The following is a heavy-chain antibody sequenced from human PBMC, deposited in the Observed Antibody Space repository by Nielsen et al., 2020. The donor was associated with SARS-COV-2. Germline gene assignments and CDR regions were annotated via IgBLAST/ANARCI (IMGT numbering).Heavy chain of an antibody. D-gene: IGHD1-1*01. V-gene: IGHV3-30*04. CDR1: GFTFSSYA. Sequence: GGSLRLSCAASGFTFSSYAMHWVRQAPGKGLECVAVISYDGSNKYYADSAKGRFTISRDNSKNTLYLQMNSLRAEDTAVYYCAREQNDPSGYYYYGMDVWGQGTTVTVSS. J-gene: IGHJ6*02. CDR2: ISYDGSNK. CDR3: AREQNDPSGYYYYGMDV.